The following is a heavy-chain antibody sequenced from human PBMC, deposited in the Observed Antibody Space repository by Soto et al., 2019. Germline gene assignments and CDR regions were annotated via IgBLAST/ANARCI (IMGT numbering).Heavy chain of an antibody. CDR2: IIPIIDTT. J-gene: IGHJ3*01. D-gene: IGHD2-21*01. CDR3: ARERRDLDAFSL. CDR1: GGNFNNYA. V-gene: IGHV1-69*06. Sequence: QVQLVQSGAEVKKPGSSVKVSCKASGGNFNNYAISWVRQAPAQGLQWMGGIIPIIDTTHYAQKLQGRVTSSAYRGRTTFYMELTGLTSDDSATYFCARERRDLDAFSLWGQGTVVTVSS.